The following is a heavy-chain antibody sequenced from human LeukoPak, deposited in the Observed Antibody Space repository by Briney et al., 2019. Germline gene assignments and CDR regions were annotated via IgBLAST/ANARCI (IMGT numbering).Heavy chain of an antibody. CDR2: INPNSGGT. CDR1: GYTFTGYY. V-gene: IGHV1-2*02. Sequence: ASVKVSCKASGYTFTGYYMHWVRQAPGQGLEWMGWINPNSGGTNYAQKFQGRVTMTRDTSISTAYMELSRLRSDDTAVYYCARVGTLWFGDYDAFDIWGQGTLVTVSS. J-gene: IGHJ3*02. D-gene: IGHD3-10*01. CDR3: ARVGTLWFGDYDAFDI.